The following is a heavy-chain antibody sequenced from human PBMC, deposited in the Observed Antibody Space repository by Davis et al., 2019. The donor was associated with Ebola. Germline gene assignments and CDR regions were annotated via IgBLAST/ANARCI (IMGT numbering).Heavy chain of an antibody. CDR3: ARALGGDWFDP. Sequence: GESLKISCAASGFTFSSSAMSWVRQAPGKGLEWVSDISSGGGAPYYADSVKGRFTISRDNSKNTLYLQMNSLRAEDTAVYYCARALGGDWFDPWGQETLVTVSS. CDR1: GFTFSSSA. V-gene: IGHV3-23*01. D-gene: IGHD2-21*01. CDR2: ISSGGGAP. J-gene: IGHJ5*02.